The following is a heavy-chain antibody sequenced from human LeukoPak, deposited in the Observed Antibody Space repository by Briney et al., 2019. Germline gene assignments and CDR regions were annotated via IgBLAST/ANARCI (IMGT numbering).Heavy chain of an antibody. D-gene: IGHD3-10*01. CDR2: IIPILGIT. Sequence: SVKVSCKASGGTFSSYTISWVRQAPGPGLEWMGRIIPILGITNYAQKFQGRVTITADKSTSTAYMELSSLRSEDTAVYYCARAGNDYYGSGSYYNVFNYWGQGTLVTVSS. V-gene: IGHV1-69*02. CDR1: GGTFSSYT. J-gene: IGHJ4*02. CDR3: ARAGNDYYGSGSYYNVFNY.